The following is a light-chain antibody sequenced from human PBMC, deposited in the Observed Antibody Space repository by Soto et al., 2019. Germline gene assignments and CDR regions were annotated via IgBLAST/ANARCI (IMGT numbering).Light chain of an antibody. Sequence: DIVMTQSPDSLAVSLGERATINCKSSQSLFFSSSNNDYWAWYQQKPGQPPKLLIYWASTRESGVPYRFSGSGAGTDFTITISSLQAEDVAVYFCQQYYSTLQTFGQGTKVEIK. CDR2: WAS. J-gene: IGKJ1*01. CDR3: QQYYSTLQT. CDR1: QSLFFSSSNNDY. V-gene: IGKV4-1*01.